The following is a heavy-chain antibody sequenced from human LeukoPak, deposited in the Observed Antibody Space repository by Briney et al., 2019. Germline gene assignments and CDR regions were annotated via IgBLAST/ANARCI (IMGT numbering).Heavy chain of an antibody. J-gene: IGHJ6*02. CDR1: GFTFSSYD. D-gene: IGHD5-12*01. V-gene: IGHV3-13*01. CDR3: ARAGWDSGYDFYYYYGMDV. Sequence: GGSLRLSCAASGFTFSSYDMHWVRQATGKGLEWVPAIGTAGDTYYPGSVKGRFTISRENAKNSLYLQMNSLRAGDTAVYYCARAGWDSGYDFYYYYGMDVWGQGTTVTVSS. CDR2: IGTAGDT.